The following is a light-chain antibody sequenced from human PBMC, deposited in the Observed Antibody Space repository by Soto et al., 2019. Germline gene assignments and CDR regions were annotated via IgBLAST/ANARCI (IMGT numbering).Light chain of an antibody. J-gene: IGLJ2*01. CDR1: SSNIGAGYD. Sequence: QSVLTQPPSVYGAPGQRVTISCTGSSSNIGAGYDVHWYQQLPGTAPKLLIYGNSNRPSGVPDRFSGSKSGTSASLAITGLQAEDEADYYCQSYDSSPHVVFGGGTKLTVL. CDR3: QSYDSSPHVV. CDR2: GNS. V-gene: IGLV1-40*01.